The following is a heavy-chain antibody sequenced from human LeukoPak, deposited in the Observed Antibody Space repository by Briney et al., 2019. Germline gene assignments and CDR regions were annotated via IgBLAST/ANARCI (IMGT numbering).Heavy chain of an antibody. D-gene: IGHD3-10*01. V-gene: IGHV3-21*04. CDR1: GFSFENYN. Sequence: PGGSLRLSCAASGFSFENYNMNWVRRAPGKGLEWVAYINVITGYIYYADSLKGRVTISRDNSKKTLYLQMNSLRAEDTAVYYCASSSRGTYYLKFPNDYWGQGTLVTVSS. J-gene: IGHJ4*02. CDR3: ASSSRGTYYLKFPNDY. CDR2: INVITGYI.